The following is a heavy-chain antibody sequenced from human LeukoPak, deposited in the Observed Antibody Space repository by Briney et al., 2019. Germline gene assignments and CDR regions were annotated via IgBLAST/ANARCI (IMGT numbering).Heavy chain of an antibody. V-gene: IGHV3-23*01. CDR2: ISTSGDST. D-gene: IGHD5-18*01. J-gene: IGHJ4*02. CDR3: AKERIQLWSRYFDY. CDR1: GFTFYTYA. Sequence: GGPLRLSCAASGFTFYTYAMSWVRRAPGKGLEWVSGISTSGDSTYYADSVKGRFTISRDNSKNTLYLEMNSLRAEDTAVYYCAKERIQLWSRYFDYWGQGTLVTVSS.